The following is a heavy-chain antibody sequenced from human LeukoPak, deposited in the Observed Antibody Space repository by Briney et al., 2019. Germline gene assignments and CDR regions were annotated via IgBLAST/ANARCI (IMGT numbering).Heavy chain of an antibody. CDR1: GGSISGYY. V-gene: IGHV4-4*07. CDR2: IYTSGNT. Sequence: SETLSLTCTVSGGSISGYYWSWIRQPAGKGLEWIGRIYTSGNTNYNPSLKSRLTMSVDTSKNQFSLKLSSVTAADTAVYYCARQSDSSGYYYLGASDFWGQGTMVTVSS. J-gene: IGHJ3*01. CDR3: ARQSDSSGYYYLGASDF. D-gene: IGHD3-22*01.